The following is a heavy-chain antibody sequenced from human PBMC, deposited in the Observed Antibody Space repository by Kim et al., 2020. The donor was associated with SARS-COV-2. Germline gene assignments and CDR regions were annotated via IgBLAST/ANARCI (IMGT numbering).Heavy chain of an antibody. D-gene: IGHD2-2*02. Sequence: GGSLRLSCAASGFTFSSYAMSWVRQAPGKGLEWVSAISGSGGSTYYADSVKGRFTISRDNSKNTLYLQMNSLRAEDTAVYYCATYCSSTSCYMLDYWGQGTLVTVSS. CDR1: GFTFSSYA. CDR3: ATYCSSTSCYMLDY. J-gene: IGHJ4*02. CDR2: ISGSGGST. V-gene: IGHV3-23*01.